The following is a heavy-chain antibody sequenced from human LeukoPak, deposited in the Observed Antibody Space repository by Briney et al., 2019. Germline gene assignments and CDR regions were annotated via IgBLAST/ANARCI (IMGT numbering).Heavy chain of an antibody. J-gene: IGHJ5*02. CDR1: GFTFSGYA. Sequence: GGSLRLSCAASGFTFSGYAMSWVRQAPGKGLEWVSSISASGGDTYYADSVKGRFTTYRDNSRNTLYLQLHSLRAEDTAIYYCARAGANWFDPWGQGSLVTVSS. D-gene: IGHD6-19*01. CDR3: ARAGANWFDP. V-gene: IGHV3-23*01. CDR2: ISASGGDT.